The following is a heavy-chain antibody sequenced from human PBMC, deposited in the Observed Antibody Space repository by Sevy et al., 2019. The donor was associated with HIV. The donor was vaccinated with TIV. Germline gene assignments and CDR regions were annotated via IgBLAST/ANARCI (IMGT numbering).Heavy chain of an antibody. D-gene: IGHD3-10*01. CDR3: ARVPTYYYGSATYFDY. V-gene: IGHV1-18*04. Sequence: ASVKVSCKASGYNFVSDSFSWVRQAPGQGLEWMGWIGVYNGNAKYAQVFQDRFTMTTDTSTSTAYMELRSLRSDDTAVYYCARVPTYYYGSATYFDYWGQGTLVTVSS. J-gene: IGHJ4*02. CDR2: IGVYNGNA. CDR1: GYNFVSDS.